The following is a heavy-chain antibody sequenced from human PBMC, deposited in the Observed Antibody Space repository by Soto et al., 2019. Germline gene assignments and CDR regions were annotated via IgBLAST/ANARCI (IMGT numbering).Heavy chain of an antibody. Sequence: DVQLVESGGGLVKPGGSLRLSCAASGFTFSNAWMSWVRQAPGKGLEWVSAISGSGPTTYYADSVKGRFTISRDNSKNTLNLQMNSLRAEDTAVYYCAKDKGITMIAVVTSFDYWGQGALVTVSS. D-gene: IGHD3-22*01. J-gene: IGHJ4*02. V-gene: IGHV3-23*04. CDR2: ISGSGPTT. CDR3: AKDKGITMIAVVTSFDY. CDR1: GFTFSNAW.